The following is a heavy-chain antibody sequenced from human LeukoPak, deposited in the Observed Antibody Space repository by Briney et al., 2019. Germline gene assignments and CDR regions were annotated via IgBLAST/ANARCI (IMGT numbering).Heavy chain of an antibody. Sequence: SETLSLTCTVSGGSISSYYWSWTRQPAGKGLEWIGRIYTSGSTNYNPSLKSRVTMSVDTSKNQFSLKLSSVTAADTAVYYCARDKNYYGSGMPFDIWGQGTMVTVSS. D-gene: IGHD3-10*01. CDR2: IYTSGST. V-gene: IGHV4-4*07. CDR3: ARDKNYYGSGMPFDI. J-gene: IGHJ3*02. CDR1: GGSISSYY.